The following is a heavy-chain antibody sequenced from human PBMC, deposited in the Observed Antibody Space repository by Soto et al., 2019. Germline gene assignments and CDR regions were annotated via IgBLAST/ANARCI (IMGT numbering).Heavy chain of an antibody. CDR2: TSGGGGGT. D-gene: IGHD2-2*01. Sequence: EVQLLESGGGLVQPGGSLRLSCSVSGFPFSNYAMSWVRQAPGKGLEXVSSTSGGGGGTHYADSMKGRFTISRDNSKXXXXXXXXXXXXXXXXXXXXXXXSXYXXXTAYHAFDSWGQGTLVTVSS. CDR1: GFPFSNYA. V-gene: IGHV3-23*01. CDR3: XXXSXYXXXTAYHAFDS. J-gene: IGHJ4*02.